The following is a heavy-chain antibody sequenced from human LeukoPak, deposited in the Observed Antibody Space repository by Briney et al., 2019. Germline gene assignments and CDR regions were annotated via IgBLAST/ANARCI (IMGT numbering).Heavy chain of an antibody. D-gene: IGHD1-26*01. J-gene: IGHJ4*02. Sequence: GGSLRLSCAASGFTFSTYCMHWVRQAPGKGPMWVSRICPDGTVTNYADSVKGRSTIFRDNAKNTLYLQMNSLRAEDTAVYYCVRDLGGRSGHWGQGTLVTVSS. V-gene: IGHV3-74*01. CDR2: ICPDGTVT. CDR3: VRDLGGRSGH. CDR1: GFTFSTYC.